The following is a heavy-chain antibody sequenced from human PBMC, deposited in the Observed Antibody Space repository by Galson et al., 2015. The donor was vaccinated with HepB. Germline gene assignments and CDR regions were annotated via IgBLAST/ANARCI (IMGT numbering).Heavy chain of an antibody. CDR1: GFTFSSYW. D-gene: IGHD3-3*01. Sequence: SLRLSCAASGFTFSSYWMSWVRQAPGKGLEWVANIKQDGSEKYYVDSVKGRFTISRDNAKNSLYLQMNSLRAEDTAVYYCARVDYDFWSGLNGYYFDYWGQGTLVTVSS. CDR3: ARVDYDFWSGLNGYYFDY. V-gene: IGHV3-7*01. CDR2: IKQDGSEK. J-gene: IGHJ4*02.